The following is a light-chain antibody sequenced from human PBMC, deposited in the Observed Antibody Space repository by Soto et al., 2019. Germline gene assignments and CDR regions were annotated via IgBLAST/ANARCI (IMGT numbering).Light chain of an antibody. CDR1: QSVSSSY. CDR2: GAS. V-gene: IGKV3-20*01. CDR3: QQYGSSPLFT. Sequence: EIVLTQSPGTLSLSPGERATLSCRASQSVSSSYLAWYQQKPGQAPRLLIYGASSRATGIPDRFCGSGSGADFTLTISRLEPEDFAVYYCQQYGSSPLFTFGRGTKVDIK. J-gene: IGKJ3*01.